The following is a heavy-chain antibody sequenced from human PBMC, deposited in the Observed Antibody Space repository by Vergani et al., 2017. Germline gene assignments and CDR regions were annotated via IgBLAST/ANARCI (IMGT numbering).Heavy chain of an antibody. CDR2: ISYDGSNK. CDR1: GFTFSSYA. D-gene: IGHD2-15*01. V-gene: IGHV3-30*04. Sequence: QVQLVESGGGVVQPGRSLILSCAASGFTFSSYAMHWVRQAPGKGLEWVAVISYDGSNKYYADSVKGRFTISRDNSKNTLYLQMNSLRAEDTAVYYCARKVILFDAFDIWGQGTMVTVSS. CDR3: ARKVILFDAFDI. J-gene: IGHJ3*02.